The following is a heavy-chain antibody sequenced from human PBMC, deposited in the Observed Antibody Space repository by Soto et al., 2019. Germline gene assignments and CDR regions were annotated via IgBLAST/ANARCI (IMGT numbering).Heavy chain of an antibody. J-gene: IGHJ4*02. D-gene: IGHD2-8*01. CDR2: ISSDGTTT. Sequence: EVQLVESGGGLVQPGEALRLSCAASGFTFTKYWMHWVRLAPGKGPVWVSYISSDGTTTDYADSVKGRFTISRDNAKNMRDLQWESLEVEEPAVYYWEIQDCTKDVSLGAAATVGGALEYGARGAQVTVSS. CDR1: GFTFTKYW. V-gene: IGHV3-74*01. CDR3: EIQDCTKDVSLGAAATVGGALEY.